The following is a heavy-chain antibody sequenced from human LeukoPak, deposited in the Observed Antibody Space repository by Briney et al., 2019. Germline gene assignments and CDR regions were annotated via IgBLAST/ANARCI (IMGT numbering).Heavy chain of an antibody. Sequence: SETLSLTCTVSGGSVSSGSYYWGWIRQPPGKGLEWIGNIYYSGSTYYNPSLKSRVTISVDTSKNQFSLKLSSVTAADTAVYYCARGNDDCTNGVCYRGAYYYYYMDVWGKGTTVTVSS. J-gene: IGHJ6*03. CDR3: ARGNDDCTNGVCYRGAYYYYYMDV. CDR2: IYYSGST. D-gene: IGHD2-8*01. CDR1: GGSVSSGSYY. V-gene: IGHV4-39*07.